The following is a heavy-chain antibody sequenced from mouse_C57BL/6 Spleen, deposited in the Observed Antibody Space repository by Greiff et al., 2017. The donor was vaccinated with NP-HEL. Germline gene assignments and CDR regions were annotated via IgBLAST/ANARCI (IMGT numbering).Heavy chain of an antibody. V-gene: IGHV1-76*01. CDR1: GYTFTDYY. J-gene: IGHJ2*01. CDR2: IYPGSGNT. CDR3: ARGYYYGSSPFDY. D-gene: IGHD1-1*01. Sequence: QVQLQQSGAELVRPGASVKLSCKASGYTFTDYYINWVKQRPGQGLEWIARIYPGSGNTYYNEKFKGKATLTAEKSSSTAYMQLSSLTSEDSAVYFCARGYYYGSSPFDYWGQGTTLTVSS.